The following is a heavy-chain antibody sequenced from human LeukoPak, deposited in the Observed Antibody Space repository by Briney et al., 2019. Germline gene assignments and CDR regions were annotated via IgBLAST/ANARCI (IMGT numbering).Heavy chain of an antibody. Sequence: PSQTLSLTCAVSGGSISSGGYSWSWIRQPPGKGLEWIGYIYYTGSTNYNPSLKSRVTISADTSKNQFSLKLSSVTAADTAVYYCATARGYCSSTSCYSLHNFDYWGQGTLVTVSS. CDR3: ATARGYCSSTSCYSLHNFDY. D-gene: IGHD2-2*02. CDR2: IYYTGST. CDR1: GGSISSGGYS. J-gene: IGHJ4*02. V-gene: IGHV4-61*08.